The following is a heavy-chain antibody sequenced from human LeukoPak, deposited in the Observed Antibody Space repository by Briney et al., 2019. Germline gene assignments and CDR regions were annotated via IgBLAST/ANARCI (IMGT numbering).Heavy chain of an antibody. V-gene: IGHV4-59*01. Sequence: SETLSPTCTVSGGSISSYYWSWIRQPPGKGLEWIGYIYYTGSTNYNPSLKSRVTISVDTSKNQFSLKLNSVTAANTAVYYCARGDGKAASTSFRSYYYYGMVVWGQGTTVTVSS. CDR2: IYYTGST. CDR1: GGSISSYY. D-gene: IGHD2-2*01. J-gene: IGHJ6*02. CDR3: ARGDGKAASTSFRSYYYYGMVV.